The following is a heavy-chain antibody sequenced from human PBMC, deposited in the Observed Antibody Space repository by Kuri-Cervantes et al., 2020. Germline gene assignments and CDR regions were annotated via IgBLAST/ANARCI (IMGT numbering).Heavy chain of an antibody. CDR3: ATESRGVNWFDP. D-gene: IGHD2-8*01. CDR2: INWNGGST. V-gene: IGHV3-20*04. CDR1: GFTFDDYG. Sequence: GSLRLSCAASGFTFDDYGMSWVRQAPGKGLEWVSGINWNGGSTGYADSVKGRFTISRDNAKNTLYLEMKSLRAEDTAVDYCATESRGVNWFDPWGQGTLVTVSS. J-gene: IGHJ5*02.